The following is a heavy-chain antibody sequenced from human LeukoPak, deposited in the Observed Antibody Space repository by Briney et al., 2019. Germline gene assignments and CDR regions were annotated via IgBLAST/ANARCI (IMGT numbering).Heavy chain of an antibody. V-gene: IGHV4-4*07. CDR3: ARELTYYDSSGYQDYYGMDV. D-gene: IGHD3-22*01. CDR1: GGSISSYY. CDR2: IYTSGST. J-gene: IGHJ6*02. Sequence: PSETLSLTCTVSGGSISSYYWSWIRQPAGKGLEWIGRIYTSGSTNYNPSLKSRVTMSVDTSKNQFSLKLSSVTAADTAVYYCARELTYYDSSGYQDYYGMDVWGQGTTVTVSS.